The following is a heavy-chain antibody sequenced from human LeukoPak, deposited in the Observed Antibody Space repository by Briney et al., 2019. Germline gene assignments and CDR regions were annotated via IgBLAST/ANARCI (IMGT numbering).Heavy chain of an antibody. Sequence: TGGSLRLSCVASGFTFSSYSVNWVRQAPGKGLEWVSYISSSSSTIYYADSVKGRFTISRDNAKKSLYLQMNSLRDEDTAVYYCARIVYDSSGYIDYWGQGTLVTVSS. CDR1: GFTFSSYS. CDR3: ARIVYDSSGYIDY. CDR2: ISSSSSTI. D-gene: IGHD3-22*01. V-gene: IGHV3-48*02. J-gene: IGHJ4*02.